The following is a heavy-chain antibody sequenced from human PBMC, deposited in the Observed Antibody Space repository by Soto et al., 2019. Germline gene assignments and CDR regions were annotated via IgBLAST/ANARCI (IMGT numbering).Heavy chain of an antibody. V-gene: IGHV3-21*06. CDR1: GFTYTRYS. CDR2: ISSTTNYI. CDR3: ARESEDLTSNFDY. J-gene: IGHJ4*02. Sequence: GGSLRLSCAASGFTYTRYSMNWVRQAPGKGLEWVSSISSTTNYIYCGDSMKGRFTISRDNAKNSLYLEMNSLRAEDTAVYYCARESEDLTSNFDYWGQGTLVTVSS.